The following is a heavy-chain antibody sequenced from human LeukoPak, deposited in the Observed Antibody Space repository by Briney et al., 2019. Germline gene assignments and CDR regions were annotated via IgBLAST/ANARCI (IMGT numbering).Heavy chain of an antibody. Sequence: PGGSLRLSCAASGFTFSSYSMNWVRQAPGKGLEWVSSISSSSSSYIYYADSVKGRFTISRDNAKNSLYLQMNSLRAEDTAVYYCAKAVMVRGVIDYWGQGTLVTVSS. CDR1: GFTFSSYS. D-gene: IGHD3-10*01. J-gene: IGHJ4*02. V-gene: IGHV3-21*01. CDR2: ISSSSSSYI. CDR3: AKAVMVRGVIDY.